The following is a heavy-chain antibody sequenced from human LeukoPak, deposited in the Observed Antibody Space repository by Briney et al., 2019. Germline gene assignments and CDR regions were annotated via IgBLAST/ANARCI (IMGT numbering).Heavy chain of an antibody. Sequence: SETLSLTCAVYGGSFSGYYWSWIRQPPGKGLEWIGEINHSGSTNYNPSLKSRVTIAVDTSKNQFSLKLSSVTAEDTAVYYCARDLKYNDYVLFDYWGQGTLVTVSS. CDR1: GGSFSGYY. CDR2: INHSGST. CDR3: ARDLKYNDYVLFDY. J-gene: IGHJ4*02. D-gene: IGHD4-17*01. V-gene: IGHV4-34*01.